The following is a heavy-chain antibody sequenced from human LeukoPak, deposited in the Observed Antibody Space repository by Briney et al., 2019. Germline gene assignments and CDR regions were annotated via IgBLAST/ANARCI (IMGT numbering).Heavy chain of an antibody. J-gene: IGHJ1*01. D-gene: IGHD3-22*01. CDR3: ARIAEDYYDSSGYGYFQH. CDR1: GGTFSSYA. V-gene: IGHV1-69*06. CDR2: IIPIFGTA. Sequence: SVKVSCKASGGTFSSYAISWVRQAPGQGLEWMGGIIPIFGTANYAQKFQGRVTITADKSTSTAYMELSSLRSEDTAVYYCARIAEDYYDSSGYGYFQHWGQGTLVTVSS.